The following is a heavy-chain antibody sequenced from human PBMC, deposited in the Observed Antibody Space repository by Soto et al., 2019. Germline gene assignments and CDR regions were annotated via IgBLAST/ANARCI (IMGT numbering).Heavy chain of an antibody. J-gene: IGHJ4*02. V-gene: IGHV4-39*01. CDR2: IYYSGST. CDR3: ARQRTSVVTQAYFDV. Sequence: PSETLSLTCTVTGDSISSRSYYWGWIRQPPGKGLEWIGSIYYSGSTYNNPSLRSRFSMSIDTSKDQFSLKLKSVTAADTALYFCARQRTSVVTQAYFDVWGTGSQVTVSS. CDR1: GDSISSRSYY. D-gene: IGHD2-21*02.